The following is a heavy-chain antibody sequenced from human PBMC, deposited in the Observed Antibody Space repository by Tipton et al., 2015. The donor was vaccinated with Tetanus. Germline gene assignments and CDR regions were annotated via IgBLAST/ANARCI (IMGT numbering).Heavy chain of an antibody. Sequence: TLSLTCSVSGGSISGSSYYWSWIRQPPGKALEWIGSIYYSGSTFYHPSLQSRVAISMDTSKNQISLKLSSVTAADTAVYYCARRSYCSSSRCFDAFDLWGQGTMVTVSS. V-gene: IGHV4-39*07. D-gene: IGHD2-2*01. J-gene: IGHJ3*01. CDR1: GGSISGSSYY. CDR2: IYYSGST. CDR3: ARRSYCSSSRCFDAFDL.